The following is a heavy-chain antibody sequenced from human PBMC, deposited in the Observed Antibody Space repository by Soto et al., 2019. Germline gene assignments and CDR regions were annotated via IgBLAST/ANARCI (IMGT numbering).Heavy chain of an antibody. D-gene: IGHD3-3*01. V-gene: IGHV3-30*18. CDR3: AKPSVDFGATPPDP. J-gene: IGHJ5*02. Sequence: QVQLVESGGGVVQPGRSLRLSCAASGFTFSSYGMHWVRQAPGKGLEWVAVISYDGSNKYYADSVKGRFTISRDNSKNTLYLQMTSLRAEDTAVYYCAKPSVDFGATPPDPWGQGTLVTVSS. CDR2: ISYDGSNK. CDR1: GFTFSSYG.